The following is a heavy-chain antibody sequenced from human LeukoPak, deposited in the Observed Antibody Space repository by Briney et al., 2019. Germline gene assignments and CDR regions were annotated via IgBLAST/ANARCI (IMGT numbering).Heavy chain of an antibody. J-gene: IGHJ4*02. CDR2: IYYSGST. D-gene: IGHD1-26*01. CDR3: ARDSPSGSYYGY. V-gene: IGHV4-39*07. CDR1: GGSISSSSYY. Sequence: PSETLSLTCTVSGGSISSSSYYWGWIRQPPGKGLEWIGSIYYSGSTYYNPSLKSRVTISVDTSKNQFSLKLSSVPAADTAVYYCARDSPSGSYYGYWGQGTLVTVSS.